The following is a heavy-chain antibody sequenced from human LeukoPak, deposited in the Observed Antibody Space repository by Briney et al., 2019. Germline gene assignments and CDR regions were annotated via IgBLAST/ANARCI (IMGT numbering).Heavy chain of an antibody. CDR1: GGTFSSYA. J-gene: IGHJ5*02. D-gene: IGHD1-7*01. V-gene: IGHV1-69*05. CDR3: AREITGTIGDWFDP. CDR2: IIPIFGTA. Sequence: SSVKVSCKASGGTFSSYAISWVRQAPGQGLEWMGGIIPIFGTANYAQKFQGRVTITTDESTSTAYMELSSLRSEDTAVYYCAREITGTIGDWFDPWGQGTLVTVSS.